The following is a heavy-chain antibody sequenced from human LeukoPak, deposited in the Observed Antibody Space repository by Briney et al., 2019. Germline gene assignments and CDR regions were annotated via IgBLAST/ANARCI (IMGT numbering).Heavy chain of an antibody. Sequence: SETLSLTCTVTGGSISSYYWSWIRQPPGKGLEWIGYIYYSGSTNYNPSLKSRVTISVDTSKNQFSLKLSSVTAADTAVYYCARGSGSYDFDYWGQGTLVTVSS. CDR2: IYYSGST. CDR1: GGSISSYY. V-gene: IGHV4-59*01. CDR3: ARGSGSYDFDY. D-gene: IGHD1-26*01. J-gene: IGHJ4*02.